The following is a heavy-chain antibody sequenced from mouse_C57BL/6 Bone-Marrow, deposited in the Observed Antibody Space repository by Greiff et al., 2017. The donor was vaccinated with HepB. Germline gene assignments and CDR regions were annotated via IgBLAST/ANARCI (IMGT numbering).Heavy chain of an antibody. Sequence: VQLQQSGAELVKPGASVKISCKASGYAFSSYWMNWVKQRPGKGLEWIGQIYPGDGDTNYNGKFKGKATLTADKSSSTAYMQLSSLTSEDSEVYFCASSYYCGSRCDFDYWGQGTTLTVSS. CDR2: IYPGDGDT. CDR1: GYAFSSYW. D-gene: IGHD1-1*01. V-gene: IGHV1-80*01. J-gene: IGHJ2*01. CDR3: ASSYYCGSRCDFDY.